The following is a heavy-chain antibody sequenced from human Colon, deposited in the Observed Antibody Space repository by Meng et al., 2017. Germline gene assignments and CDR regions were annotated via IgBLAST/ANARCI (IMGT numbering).Heavy chain of an antibody. V-gene: IGHV3-11*01. CDR2: ISSSGSTI. CDR1: GFTFSDYY. Sequence: GESLKISCAASGFTFSDYYMSWIRQAPGKGLEWVSYISSSGSTIYYADSVKGRFTISRDNAKNSLYLQMNSLRAEDTAVYYCARDHYSGHDSWAAGGFDPWGQGTLVTVSS. J-gene: IGHJ5*02. CDR3: ARDHYSGHDSWAAGGFDP. D-gene: IGHD5-12*01.